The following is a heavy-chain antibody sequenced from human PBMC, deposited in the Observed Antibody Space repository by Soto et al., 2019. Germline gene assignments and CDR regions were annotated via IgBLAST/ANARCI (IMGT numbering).Heavy chain of an antibody. CDR2: IRNKVMTYTT. V-gene: IGHV3-72*01. J-gene: IGHJ4*02. CDR3: SRVCRVTTPYYTDY. CDR1: GFTFSDYY. Sequence: EVQLVESGGGLVQHEGSLRLSCVAYGFTFSDYYMDWVRQTPGKGLEWVGRIRNKVMTYTTEYAASVKGRFTVSRDDSRTSLYLQMNSLKTEDTAMYYCSRVCRVTTPYYTDYWGQGTLVTVSS. D-gene: IGHD2-21*02.